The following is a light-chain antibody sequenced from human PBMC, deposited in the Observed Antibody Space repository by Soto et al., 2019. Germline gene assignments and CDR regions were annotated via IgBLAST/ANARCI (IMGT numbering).Light chain of an antibody. J-gene: IGLJ3*02. CDR2: GNT. V-gene: IGLV1-40*01. Sequence: QSVLTQPPSMSGAPGQRGTISCTGSSSNIGAGYDVHWYQHLPGTAPKLLIYGNTNRPSGVPDRFSGSKSGTSASLAITGLQAEDEADYYCQSHDSSLNSWVFGGGTKLTVL. CDR1: SSNIGAGYD. CDR3: QSHDSSLNSWV.